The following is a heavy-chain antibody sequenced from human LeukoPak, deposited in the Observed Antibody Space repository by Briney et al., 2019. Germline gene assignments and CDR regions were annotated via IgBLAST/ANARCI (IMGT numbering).Heavy chain of an antibody. CDR2: INPNSGGT. CDR3: ARSQNIVATIPDY. D-gene: IGHD5-12*01. V-gene: IGHV1-2*02. J-gene: IGHJ4*02. Sequence: ASVKVSCKASGYTFTGYYMHWVRQAPGQGLEWMGWINPNSGGTNYAQKFQGRVTMTRDTSISTAYMELSRLRSDDTAVYYCARSQNIVATIPDYWGQGTLVTVSS. CDR1: GYTFTGYY.